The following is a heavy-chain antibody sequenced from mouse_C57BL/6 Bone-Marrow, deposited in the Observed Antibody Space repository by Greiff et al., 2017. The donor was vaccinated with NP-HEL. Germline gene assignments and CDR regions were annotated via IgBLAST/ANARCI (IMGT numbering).Heavy chain of an antibody. CDR1: GFTFSDFY. D-gene: IGHD2-3*01. Sequence: EVQRVESGGGLVQSGRSLRLSCATSGFTFSDFYMEWVRQAPGKGLEWIAASRNKANDYTTEYSASVKGRFIVSRDTSQSILYLQMNALRAEDTAIYYCARDASDGSFDYWGQGTTLTVSS. CDR3: ARDASDGSFDY. CDR2: SRNKANDYTT. J-gene: IGHJ2*01. V-gene: IGHV7-1*01.